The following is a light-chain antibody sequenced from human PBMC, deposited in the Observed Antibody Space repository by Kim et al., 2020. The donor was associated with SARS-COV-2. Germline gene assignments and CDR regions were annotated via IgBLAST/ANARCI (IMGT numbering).Light chain of an antibody. V-gene: IGLV3-19*01. Sequence: ALGPTVRITCQGDSLRSYYASWYQQKTGQAPILVMYGYTNRPSGIPDRFSGSSSGNTASLTITGAQAEDEAAYYCNSRDTSGNVIFGGGTQLTVL. CDR3: NSRDTSGNVI. J-gene: IGLJ2*01. CDR1: SLRSYY. CDR2: GYT.